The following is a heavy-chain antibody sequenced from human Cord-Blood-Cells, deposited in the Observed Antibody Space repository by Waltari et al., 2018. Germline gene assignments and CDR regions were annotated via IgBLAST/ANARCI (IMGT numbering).Heavy chain of an antibody. J-gene: IGHJ6*02. CDR1: GFTFSDHY. CDR2: TRNKANSYTT. V-gene: IGHV3-72*01. CDR3: ADLGHYYGMDV. Sequence: EVQLVESGGGLVQPGGSLRLSCAASGFTFSDHYMDWVRKAPGKGLEWVGRTRNKANSYTTEYAASVKGRFTISRDDSKNSLYLQMNSLKTEDTAVYYCADLGHYYGMDVWGQGTTVTVSS.